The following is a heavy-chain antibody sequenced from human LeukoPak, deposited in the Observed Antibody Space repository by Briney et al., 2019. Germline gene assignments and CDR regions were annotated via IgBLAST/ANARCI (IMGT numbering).Heavy chain of an antibody. CDR2: IRYDGSNK. J-gene: IGHJ4*02. D-gene: IGHD3-3*01. V-gene: IGHV3-30*02. CDR1: GFTFSSYG. Sequence: GGSLRLSCAASGFTFSSYGMHWVRQAPGKGLEWVAFIRYDGSNKYYADSVKGRFTISRDNSKNTLYLQMNSLRAEDTAVYYCAKHVLRFLEWLSPFDYWGQGTLVTVSS. CDR3: AKHVLRFLEWLSPFDY.